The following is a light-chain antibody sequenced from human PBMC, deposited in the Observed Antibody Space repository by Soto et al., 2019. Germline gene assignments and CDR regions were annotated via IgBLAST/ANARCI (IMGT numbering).Light chain of an antibody. J-gene: IGLJ1*01. CDR3: SSYTSSSKGAYV. CDR1: SSDVGGYNY. V-gene: IGLV2-14*01. Sequence: QSALTQPASVSGSPGQSITISCTGTSSDVGGYNYVSWYQQHPGKAPKLMIYDVSNRPSGVSNRFSGSKSGNTASLTISGLQAEDEADYYCSSYTSSSKGAYVLGTATKVTV. CDR2: DVS.